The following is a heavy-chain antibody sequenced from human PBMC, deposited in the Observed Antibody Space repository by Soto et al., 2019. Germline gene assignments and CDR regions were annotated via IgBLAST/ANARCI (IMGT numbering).Heavy chain of an antibody. CDR3: ARFSVSLYSSASGEDY. D-gene: IGHD6-6*01. CDR1: GYTFTSYA. CDR2: INAGNGNT. V-gene: IGHV1-3*01. J-gene: IGHJ4*02. Sequence: ASVKVSCKASGYTFTSYAMHWVRQAPGQRLEWMGWINAGNGNTKYSQKFQGRVTITRDTSASTAYMELSSLRSEDTAVYYCARFSVSLYSSASGEDYWGQGTLVTVSS.